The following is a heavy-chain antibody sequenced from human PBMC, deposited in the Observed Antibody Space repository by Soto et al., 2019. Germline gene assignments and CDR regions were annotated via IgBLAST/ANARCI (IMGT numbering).Heavy chain of an antibody. V-gene: IGHV3-48*02. CDR2: ISSSSSTI. J-gene: IGHJ1*01. Sequence: EVQLVESGGGLVQPGGSLRLSCAASGFTFSSYSMNWVRQAPGKGLEGVSYISSSSSTIYYADSVKGRFTISRDNAKNSLYLQMNSLRDEDTAVYYCARGRDCSGGSCYPTSAEYFQHWGQGTLVTVSS. CDR3: ARGRDCSGGSCYPTSAEYFQH. D-gene: IGHD2-15*01. CDR1: GFTFSSYS.